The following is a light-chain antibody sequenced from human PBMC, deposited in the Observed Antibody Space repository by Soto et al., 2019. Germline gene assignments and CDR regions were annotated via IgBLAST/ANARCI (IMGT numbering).Light chain of an antibody. Sequence: LTQPASVSGSPGQSITIPCTGTSSDVGGYNYVSWYQQHPGKAPKLMIYEVSNRPSGVSNRFSGSKSGNTASLTISGLQAEDEADYYCSSYTSSSPYVFGTGTKVTVL. CDR1: SSDVGGYNY. CDR2: EVS. CDR3: SSYTSSSPYV. J-gene: IGLJ1*01. V-gene: IGLV2-14*01.